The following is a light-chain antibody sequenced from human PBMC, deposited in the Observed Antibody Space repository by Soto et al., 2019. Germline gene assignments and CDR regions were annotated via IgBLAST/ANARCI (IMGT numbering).Light chain of an antibody. CDR2: EVS. CDR1: SSDVGAHNF. V-gene: IGLV2-14*01. Sequence: QAALTQNGSVSGSPGQAITISCSGSSSDVGAHNFVSWYQHYPGKAPKLMIYEVSNRPSGVSNRFSGSKSGNTASLTLSGLHAEDEADYYCNSSTGSNTYVFGSETKVTAL. J-gene: IGLJ1*01. CDR3: NSSTGSNTYV.